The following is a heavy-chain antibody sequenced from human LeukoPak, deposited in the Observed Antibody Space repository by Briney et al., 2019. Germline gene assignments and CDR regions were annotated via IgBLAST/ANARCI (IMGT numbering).Heavy chain of an antibody. CDR3: ARRGSYYGPYYYYMDV. CDR2: IYYSGST. D-gene: IGHD3-10*01. CDR1: GGSISSYY. J-gene: IGHJ6*03. Sequence: SETLSLACTVSGGSISSYYWSWIRQPPGKGLEWIGSIYYSGSTYYNPSLKSRVTISVGTSKNQFSLKLSSVTAADTAVYYCARRGSYYGPYYYYMDVWGKGTTVTISS. V-gene: IGHV4-39*01.